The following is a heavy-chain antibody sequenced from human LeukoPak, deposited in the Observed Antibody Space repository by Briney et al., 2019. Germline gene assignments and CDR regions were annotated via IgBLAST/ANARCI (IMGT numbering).Heavy chain of an antibody. CDR3: ARGTYFYDSSGRFDY. Sequence: SVKDSCKASGGTFSSYAISWVRQAPGQGREWMGRIIPILGIANYAQMFQGRVTITADKSTRTADVVLSSLRSEDTAVYYCARGTYFYDSSGRFDYWGQGALVTVSS. V-gene: IGHV1-69*04. J-gene: IGHJ4*02. CDR1: GGTFSSYA. D-gene: IGHD3-22*01. CDR2: IIPILGIA.